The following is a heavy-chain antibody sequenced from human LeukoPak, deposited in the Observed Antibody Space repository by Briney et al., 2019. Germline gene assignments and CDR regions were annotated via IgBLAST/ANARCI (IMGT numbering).Heavy chain of an antibody. CDR2: ISISGSTM. Sequence: GGSLRLSCVTSGFSFSSKGMSWVRQAPGKGLDWISYISISGSTMYYADSVKGRFPISRDNAKNSLFLHMNSVRVEDTAVYYCARGELGGDYLGQGTLVTVSS. CDR1: GFSFSSKG. D-gene: IGHD1-7*01. CDR3: ARGELGGDY. V-gene: IGHV3-48*01. J-gene: IGHJ4*02.